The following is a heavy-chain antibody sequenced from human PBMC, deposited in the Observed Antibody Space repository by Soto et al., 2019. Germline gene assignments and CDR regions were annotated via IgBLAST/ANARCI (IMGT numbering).Heavy chain of an antibody. Sequence: PSETLSLTCTVSGGSISSYYWSWIRQPPGKGLEWIGYIYYSGSTNYNPSLKSRVTISVDTSKNQFSVKLSSVTAADTAVYYWARHGGVPAAPHYYGMNVWGKGPTVTVS. V-gene: IGHV4-59*01. CDR2: IYYSGST. J-gene: IGHJ6*04. D-gene: IGHD2-2*01. CDR1: GGSISSYY. CDR3: ARHGGVPAAPHYYGMNV.